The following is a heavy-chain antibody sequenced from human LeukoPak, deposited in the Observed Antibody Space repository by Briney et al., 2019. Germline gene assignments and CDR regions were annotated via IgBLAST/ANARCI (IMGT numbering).Heavy chain of an antibody. J-gene: IGHJ4*02. CDR1: GGSISSSSYY. Sequence: SETLSLTCTVSGGSISSSSYYWGWIRQPPGKGLEWIGSIYYSGSTYYNPSLKSRVTISVDTSKNQFSLKLSSVTAADTAVYYCARHSSGNFDHWGQGTLVTVSS. CDR3: ARHSSGNFDH. CDR2: IYYSGST. V-gene: IGHV4-39*01. D-gene: IGHD6-19*01.